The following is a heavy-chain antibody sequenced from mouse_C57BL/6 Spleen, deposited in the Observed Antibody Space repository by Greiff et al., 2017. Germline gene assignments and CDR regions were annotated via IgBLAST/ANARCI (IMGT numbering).Heavy chain of an antibody. V-gene: IGHV1-80*01. J-gene: IGHJ4*01. CDR1: GYAFSSYW. CDR3: ARNSYYGSSRYYAMDY. Sequence: QVQLKESGAELVKPGASVKISCKASGYAFSSYWMNWVKQRPGKGLEWIGQIYPGDGDTNYNGKFKGKATLTADKSSSTAYMQLSSLTSEDSAVYFCARNSYYGSSRYYAMDYWGQGTSVTVSS. CDR2: IYPGDGDT. D-gene: IGHD1-1*01.